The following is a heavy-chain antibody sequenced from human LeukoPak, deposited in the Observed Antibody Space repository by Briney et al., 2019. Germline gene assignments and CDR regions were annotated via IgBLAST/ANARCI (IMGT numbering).Heavy chain of an antibody. D-gene: IGHD1-26*01. Sequence: SETLSLTCTVSGGSLSSSSYYWGWIRQPPGKGLEWIGRIYTSGSTNYNPSLKSRVTMSVDTSKNQFSLKLSSVTAADTAVYYCARDDESYYSNWFDPWGQGTLVTVSS. J-gene: IGHJ5*02. CDR3: ARDDESYYSNWFDP. V-gene: IGHV4-39*07. CDR2: IYTSGST. CDR1: GGSLSSSSYY.